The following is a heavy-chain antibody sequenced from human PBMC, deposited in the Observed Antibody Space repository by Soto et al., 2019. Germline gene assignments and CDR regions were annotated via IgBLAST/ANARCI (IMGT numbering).Heavy chain of an antibody. CDR3: AKMVYYGSGSFDY. D-gene: IGHD3-10*01. CDR2: ISYDGSNK. CDR1: GFTLSSYG. Sequence: GGSLRLSCAASGFTLSSYGMHWVRQAPGKGLEWVAVISYDGSNKYYADSVKGRFTISRDNSKNTLYLQMNSLRAEDTAVYYCAKMVYYGSGSFDYWGQGTLVTVSS. V-gene: IGHV3-30*18. J-gene: IGHJ4*02.